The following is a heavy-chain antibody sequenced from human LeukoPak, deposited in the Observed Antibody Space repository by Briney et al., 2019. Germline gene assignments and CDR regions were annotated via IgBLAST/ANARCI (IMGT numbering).Heavy chain of an antibody. CDR1: GSISXXY. D-gene: IGHD6-13*01. CDR2: IYYSGST. Sequence: GSISXXYWXXXRXXXXXXXXXIGYIYYSGSTNYNPSLKSRVTISVDTSKNQFSLKLSSVTAADTAVYYCASHSSSWILRYAFDIWGQGTMVTVSS. V-gene: IGHV4-59*08. J-gene: IGHJ3*02. CDR3: ASHSSSWILRYAFDI.